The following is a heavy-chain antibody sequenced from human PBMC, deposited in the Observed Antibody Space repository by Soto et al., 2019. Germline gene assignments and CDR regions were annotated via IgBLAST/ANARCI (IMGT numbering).Heavy chain of an antibody. D-gene: IGHD2-15*01. CDR3: ARAHGGNLFAY. J-gene: IGHJ4*02. CDR2: ISSNYGTA. Sequence: SVKVSCKASGYTFTRSGISWVRQAPGQGLEWMGGISSNYGTANYAQTFQGRVTITADESTSTAYMELSSLRSEDMAVYYCARAHGGNLFAYWGQVTLVTVSS. CDR1: GYTFTRSG. V-gene: IGHV1-69*13.